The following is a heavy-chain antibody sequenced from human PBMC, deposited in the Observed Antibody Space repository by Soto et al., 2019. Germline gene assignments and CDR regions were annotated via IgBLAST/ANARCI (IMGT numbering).Heavy chain of an antibody. J-gene: IGHJ4*02. CDR3: AKDRMGAGVRGYFDY. CDR2: ISYDGSNK. CDR1: GFTFSSYG. D-gene: IGHD3-10*01. V-gene: IGHV3-30*18. Sequence: QVQLVESGGGVVQPGKSRRLSCAGSGFTFSSYGMDWVRQAPGKGLEWVAVISYDGSNKYYADSVKGRFTISRDNSKKAVYLQMSSLRADDTAVYYCAKDRMGAGVRGYFDYWGQGTLVTVSS.